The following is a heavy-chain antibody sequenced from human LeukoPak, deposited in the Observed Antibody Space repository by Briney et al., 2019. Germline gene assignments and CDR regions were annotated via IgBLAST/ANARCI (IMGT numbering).Heavy chain of an antibody. CDR3: ARDGPDDSIDY. J-gene: IGHJ4*02. CDR2: ISYDGSNK. D-gene: IGHD3-22*01. V-gene: IGHV3-30-3*01. Sequence: GRSLRLSCAASGFTFSSYAMHWVRQAPGKGLEWVAVISYDGSNKYYAYSVKGRFTISRDNSKNTLYLQMNSLRAEDTAVYYCARDGPDDSIDYWGQGTLVTVSS. CDR1: GFTFSSYA.